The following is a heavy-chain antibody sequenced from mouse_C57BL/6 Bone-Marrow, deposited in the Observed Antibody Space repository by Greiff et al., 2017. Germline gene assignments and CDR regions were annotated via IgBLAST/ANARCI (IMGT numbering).Heavy chain of an antibody. V-gene: IGHV5-4*01. CDR2: ISDGGSYT. J-gene: IGHJ3*01. CDR3: ARDQWLLPLAY. Sequence: EVKLVESGGGLVKPGGSLKLSCAASGFTFSSYAMSWVRQTPEKRLEWVATISDGGSYTYYPDNVKGRFTISRDNAKNTLYLQMSQLKSEDTAMYYCARDQWLLPLAYWGQGTLVTVSA. CDR1: GFTFSSYA. D-gene: IGHD2-3*01.